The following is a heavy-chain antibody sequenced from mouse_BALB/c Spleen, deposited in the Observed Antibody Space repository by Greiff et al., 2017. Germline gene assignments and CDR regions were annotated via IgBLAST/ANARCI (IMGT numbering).Heavy chain of an antibody. CDR3: ARQGPLAWFAY. V-gene: IGHV5-6*01. CDR2: ISSGGSYT. J-gene: IGHJ3*01. D-gene: IGHD6-1*01. CDR1: GFTFSSYG. Sequence: EVKLVESGGDLVKPGGSLKLSCAASGFTFSSYGMSWVRQTPDKRLEWVATISSGGSYTYYPDSVKGRFTISRDNAKNTLYLQMSSLKSEDTAMYYCARQGPLAWFAYWGQGTLVTVSA.